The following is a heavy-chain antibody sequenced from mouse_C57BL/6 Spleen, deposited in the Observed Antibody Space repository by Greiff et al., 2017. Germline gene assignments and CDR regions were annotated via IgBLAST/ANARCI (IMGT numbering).Heavy chain of an antibody. V-gene: IGHV1-62-2*01. CDR3: ARHEEGYYYGSSSYAMDY. D-gene: IGHD1-1*01. CDR1: GYTFTEYT. CDR2: FYPGSGSI. Sequence: QVQLQQSGAELVKPGASVKLSCKASGYTFTEYTIHWVKQRSGQGLEWIGWFYPGSGSIKYNEKFKDKVTLTADKSSSTVYMELSRLTSEDSAVYFCARHEEGYYYGSSSYAMDYWGQGTSVTVSS. J-gene: IGHJ4*01.